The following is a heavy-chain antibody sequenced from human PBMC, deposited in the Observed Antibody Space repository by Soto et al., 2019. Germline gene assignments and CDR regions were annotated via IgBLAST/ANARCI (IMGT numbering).Heavy chain of an antibody. D-gene: IGHD2-15*01. Sequence: GSLRLSCAASGFTFSSYTMHWVRQAPGKGLEWVAVISYDGSNKYYADSVKGRFTISRDNSKNTLYLQMNRLRAEDTAVYYCAREIVEYCSGGSCCLGPDYYYGMDVWGQGTTVTVSS. CDR1: GFTFSSYT. V-gene: IGHV3-30-3*01. J-gene: IGHJ6*02. CDR2: ISYDGSNK. CDR3: AREIVEYCSGGSCCLGPDYYYGMDV.